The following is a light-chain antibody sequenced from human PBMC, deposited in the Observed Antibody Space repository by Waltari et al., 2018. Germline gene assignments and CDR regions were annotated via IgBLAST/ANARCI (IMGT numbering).Light chain of an antibody. CDR3: QQYYSYPQT. CDR1: RGISSH. Sequence: AIRMTQSPSSLSASTGDRVTITCRASRGISSHLAWYRQKPGKAPKLLIFAASTLQSGVPSRFSGSGSGTDFTLTISCLQSEDFATYYCQQYYSYPQTFGQGTKLEIK. J-gene: IGKJ2*01. V-gene: IGKV1-8*01. CDR2: AAS.